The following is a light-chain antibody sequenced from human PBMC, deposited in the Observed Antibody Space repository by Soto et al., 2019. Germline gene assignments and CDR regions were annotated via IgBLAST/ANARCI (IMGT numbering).Light chain of an antibody. CDR1: SSDIGTYKY. CDR3: SSYTTSKTVV. J-gene: IGLJ2*01. Sequence: QSALTQPASVSGSPGQSITISCTGTSSDIGTYKYVSWFQQHPGKAPKLIIFEVSNRPSGISDRFSGSKSANTAYLTISGVQPEDEADYHCSSYTTSKTVVFGGGTKVTVL. CDR2: EVS. V-gene: IGLV2-14*01.